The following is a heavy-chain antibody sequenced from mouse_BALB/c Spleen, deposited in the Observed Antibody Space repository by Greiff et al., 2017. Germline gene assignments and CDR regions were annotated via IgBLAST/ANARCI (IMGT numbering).Heavy chain of an antibody. J-gene: IGHJ4*01. CDR2: INPGSGGT. V-gene: IGHV1-54*03. Sequence: VQLQQSGAELVRPGPSVKVSCKASGYAFTNYLLEWVKQRPGQGLEWIGVINPGSGGTNYNEKFKGKATLTADKSSSTAYMQLSSLTSDDSAVYFCARTPHYYRYDASYAMDYWGQGTSVTVSS. CDR3: ARTPHYYRYDASYAMDY. D-gene: IGHD2-14*01. CDR1: GYAFTNYL.